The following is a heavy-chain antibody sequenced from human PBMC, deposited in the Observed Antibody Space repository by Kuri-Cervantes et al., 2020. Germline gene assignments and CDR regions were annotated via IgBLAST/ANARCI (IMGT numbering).Heavy chain of an antibody. J-gene: IGHJ6*02. CDR1: GFTFSSYA. CDR2: ISYDGTNK. D-gene: IGHD3-10*01. V-gene: IGHV3-30*18. Sequence: GGSLRLSCAASGFTFSSYAMHWVRQAPGKGLEWVAVISYDGTNKYCADSVKGRFTISRDNSKNTLYMQMNSLRAEDTAVYYCAKQVYYGSGSYSHYYGMDVWGQGTTVTVSS. CDR3: AKQVYYGSGSYSHYYGMDV.